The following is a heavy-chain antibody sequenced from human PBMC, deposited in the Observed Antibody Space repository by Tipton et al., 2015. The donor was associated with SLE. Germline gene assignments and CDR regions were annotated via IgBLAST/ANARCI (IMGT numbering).Heavy chain of an antibody. J-gene: IGHJ3*01. V-gene: IGHV4-61*09. CDR2: IYTTGST. Sequence: TLSLTCTVSGGSIKSGVYYWTWIRQPAGKGLEWIGHIYTTGSTSYNPSLKSRVSVSVDTSKNQLSLTLSAVTAADTAVYYCARGWIYEILTGFNAFDFWGQGAMVTVSS. CDR3: ARGWIYEILTGFNAFDF. CDR1: GGSIKSGVYY. D-gene: IGHD3-9*01.